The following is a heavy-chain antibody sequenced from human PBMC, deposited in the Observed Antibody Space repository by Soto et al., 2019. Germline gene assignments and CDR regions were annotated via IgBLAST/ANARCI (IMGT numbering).Heavy chain of an antibody. CDR1: GFSFSTYA. J-gene: IGHJ3*01. V-gene: IGHV3-30*04. D-gene: IGHD3-10*01. CDR2: ISYDGSNA. Sequence: QEQLVESGGGVVQPGTSLRLSCTASGFSFSTYAMYWVRQAPGKGLEWVAIISYDGSNAQYADSVKGRFTVARDNSKNTLYLPMHSLTAEDTAVYYCARDGGGFGELLLNSYDAFDLWGQGKLVTVSS. CDR3: ARDGGGFGELLLNSYDAFDL.